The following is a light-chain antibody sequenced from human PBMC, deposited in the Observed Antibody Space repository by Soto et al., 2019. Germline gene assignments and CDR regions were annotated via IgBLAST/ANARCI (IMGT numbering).Light chain of an antibody. V-gene: IGLV1-44*01. CDR1: SSNIGSNT. CDR3: ASWDDSLNGSFV. J-gene: IGLJ1*01. CDR2: SNN. Sequence: VLTQPPSASGTPGQRVTISCSGSSSNIGSNTVNWYRQLPGTAPKLLIFSNNQRSSGVPDRFSGSKSGTSASLAISGLQSEDEADYYCASWDDSLNGSFVFGTGTKVTVL.